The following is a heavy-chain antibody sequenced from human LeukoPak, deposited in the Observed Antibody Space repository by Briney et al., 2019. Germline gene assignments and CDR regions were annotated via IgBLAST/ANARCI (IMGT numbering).Heavy chain of an antibody. J-gene: IGHJ4*02. V-gene: IGHV4-59*01. D-gene: IGHD2-15*01. CDR3: AGVSGGSCCGIDY. Sequence: SETLSLTCTVSGGSISSYYWSWIRQPPGKGLEWIGYIYYSGSTNYNPSLKSRVTISVDTSKNQFSLKLSSVTAADTAVYYCAGVSGGSCCGIDYWGQGTLVTVSS. CDR2: IYYSGST. CDR1: GGSISSYY.